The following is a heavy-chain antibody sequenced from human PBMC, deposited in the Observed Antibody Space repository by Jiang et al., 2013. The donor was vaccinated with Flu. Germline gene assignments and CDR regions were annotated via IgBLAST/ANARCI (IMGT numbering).Heavy chain of an antibody. CDR3: ARRYSGSLLPLQY. J-gene: IGHJ1*01. CDR1: YA. Sequence: YAMNWVRQAPGQGLEWMGWINTNTGNPTYAQAFTGRFVFSLDTSVSTTYLQISSLKAEDTAVYYCARRYSGSLLPLQYWGQGTLVTVSS. D-gene: IGHD1-26*01. CDR2: INTNTGNP. V-gene: IGHV7-4-1*02.